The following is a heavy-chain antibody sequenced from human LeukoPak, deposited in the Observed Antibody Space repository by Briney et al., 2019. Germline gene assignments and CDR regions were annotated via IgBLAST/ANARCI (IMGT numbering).Heavy chain of an antibody. CDR1: GYSIRSGYY. J-gene: IGHJ5*02. D-gene: IGHD2-15*01. Sequence: SETLSLTCIVSGYSIRSGYYWGWIRQPPGKGLEWIGNIYHSGNTYYNPSLKSRVTISVDTSKNQFSLKLSSVTAADTAVYYCARHRGYRGGYCSGGSCYHKYNWFDPWGQGTLVTVSS. CDR3: ARHRGYRGGYCSGGSCYHKYNWFDP. V-gene: IGHV4-38-2*02. CDR2: IYHSGNT.